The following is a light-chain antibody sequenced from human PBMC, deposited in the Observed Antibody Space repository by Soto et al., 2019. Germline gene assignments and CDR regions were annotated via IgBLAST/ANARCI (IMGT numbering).Light chain of an antibody. V-gene: IGKV1-5*01. CDR1: QNIRNG. CDR3: QQYSDYKS. J-gene: IGKJ1*01. Sequence: DIQMTQSPSTLSASVGDRVTITCRASQNIRNGVAWYQQKPGKAPNLLIYDASSLQSGVPSRFSGSGSGTDFTLTISSLQSDDLATYYCQQYSDYKSFGQGTKVEVK. CDR2: DAS.